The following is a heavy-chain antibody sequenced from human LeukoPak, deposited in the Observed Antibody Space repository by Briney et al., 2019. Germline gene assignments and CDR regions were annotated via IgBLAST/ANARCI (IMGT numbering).Heavy chain of an antibody. CDR2: IKQDGSEK. Sequence: GGSLRLSCAASGFTFSSYWMSWVRQAPGKGLEWVANIKQDGSEKYYVDSVKGRFTISRDNAKNSLYLQMNSLRAEDTAVYYCARAVTDTKRGYYYYMDVWGKGTTVTISS. CDR1: GFTFSSYW. D-gene: IGHD2-21*02. CDR3: ARAVTDTKRGYYYYMDV. V-gene: IGHV3-7*01. J-gene: IGHJ6*03.